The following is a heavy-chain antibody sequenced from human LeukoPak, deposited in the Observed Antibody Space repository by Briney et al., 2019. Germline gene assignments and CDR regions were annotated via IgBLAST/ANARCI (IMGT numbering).Heavy chain of an antibody. Sequence: GESLKISCKGSGYSFTSYWIGWVRQMPGKGLEWMGIIYPGDSDTRYSLSFQGQVTISADKSISTAYLQWSSLKASDTAMYYCARGGSGSYPRINWFDPWGQGTLVTVSS. D-gene: IGHD3-10*01. CDR1: GYSFTSYW. CDR3: ARGGSGSYPRINWFDP. J-gene: IGHJ5*02. CDR2: IYPGDSDT. V-gene: IGHV5-51*01.